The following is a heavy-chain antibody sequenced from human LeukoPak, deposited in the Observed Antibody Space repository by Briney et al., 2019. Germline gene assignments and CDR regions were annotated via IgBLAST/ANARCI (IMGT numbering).Heavy chain of an antibody. CDR1: GGSFSGYY. CDR2: INHSGST. CDR3: ARDRQRTNNRWELDSFDY. V-gene: IGHV4-34*01. Sequence: SETLSLTCAVYGGSFSGYYWSWIRQPPGKGLEWIGEINHSGSTNYNPSLKSRVTISVDTSKNQFSLQLNSVTPEDTAVYYCARDRQRTNNRWELDSFDYWGQGALVTVSS. D-gene: IGHD1-26*01. J-gene: IGHJ4*02.